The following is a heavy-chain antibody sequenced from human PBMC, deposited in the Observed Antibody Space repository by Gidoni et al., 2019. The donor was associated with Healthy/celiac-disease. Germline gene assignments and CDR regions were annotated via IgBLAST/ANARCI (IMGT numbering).Heavy chain of an antibody. CDR3: IAAAGGGSRFDY. CDR1: GFSLSTSGVG. Sequence: QITLKESGPTLVKPTQTLTLTCTFSGFSLSTSGVGVGWIRQPPGKALEWLALIYWDDDKRYSPSLKSRLTITKDTSKNQVVLTMTNMDPVDTATYYSIAAAGGGSRFDYWGQGTLVTVSS. V-gene: IGHV2-5*02. J-gene: IGHJ4*02. CDR2: IYWDDDK. D-gene: IGHD6-13*01.